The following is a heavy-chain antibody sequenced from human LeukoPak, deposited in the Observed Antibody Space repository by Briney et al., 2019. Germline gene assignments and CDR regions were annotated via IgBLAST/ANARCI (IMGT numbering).Heavy chain of an antibody. CDR3: ASQRLSYFQH. CDR1: GFTFSSYG. J-gene: IGHJ1*01. Sequence: GGSLRLSCAASGFTFSSYGMHWVRQAPGKGLEWVAFIRYDGSNKYYADSVKGRFTISRDNSKNTLYLQMNSLRAEDTAVYYCASQRLSYFQHWGQGTLVTVSS. V-gene: IGHV3-30*02. CDR2: IRYDGSNK.